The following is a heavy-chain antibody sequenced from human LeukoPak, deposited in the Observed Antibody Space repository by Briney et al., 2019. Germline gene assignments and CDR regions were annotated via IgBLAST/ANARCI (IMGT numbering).Heavy chain of an antibody. CDR2: ISGSGGST. J-gene: IGHJ3*02. CDR1: GFTFSSYA. Sequence: PGGSLRLSCAASGFTFSSYAMGWVRQAPGKGLEWVSAISGSGGSTYYADSAKGRFTISRDNSKNALYLQMNSLRAEDTAVYYCAKDRSLSLDAFDIWGQGTMVTVSS. CDR3: AKDRSLSLDAFDI. V-gene: IGHV3-23*01.